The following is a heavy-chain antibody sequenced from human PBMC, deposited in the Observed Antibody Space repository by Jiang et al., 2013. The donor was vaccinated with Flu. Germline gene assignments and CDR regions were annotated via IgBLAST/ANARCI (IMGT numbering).Heavy chain of an antibody. V-gene: IGHV1-69*01. J-gene: IGHJ3*02. Sequence: SYAISWVRQAPGQGLEWMEGSSPSLVQQTTHRSSKGRVTITADESTSTAYMELSSLRSEDTAVYYCARDRGETGDAFDIWGQGTMVTVSS. CDR1: SYA. D-gene: IGHD1-1*01. CDR3: ARDRGETGDAFDI. CDR2: SSPSLVQ.